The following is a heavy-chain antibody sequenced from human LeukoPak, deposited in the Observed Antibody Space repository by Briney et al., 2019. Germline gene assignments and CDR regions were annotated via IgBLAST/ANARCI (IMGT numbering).Heavy chain of an antibody. CDR2: IYSGGST. D-gene: IGHD5-24*01. V-gene: IGHV3-53*05. Sequence: GGSLRLSCAASGFTVSSNYMSWVRQAPGKGLEWVSVIYSGGSTYYADSVKGRFTISRDNSKNTLYLQMNSLRAEETAVYYCARGAARMVEMATIISFEYWGQGTLVTVSS. CDR1: GFTVSSNY. CDR3: ARGAARMVEMATIISFEY. J-gene: IGHJ4*02.